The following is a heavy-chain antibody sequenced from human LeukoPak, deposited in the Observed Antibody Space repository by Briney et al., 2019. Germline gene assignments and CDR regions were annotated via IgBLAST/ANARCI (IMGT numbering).Heavy chain of an antibody. Sequence: SETLSLTCTVSGGSISSGSYYWSWIRQPAGKGLEWIGRIYTSGSTNYNPSLKSRVTISVDTSKNQFSLKLSSVTAADTAVYYCARDKRPMYNRNDSGWFDPWGQGTLVTVSS. D-gene: IGHD1-1*01. J-gene: IGHJ5*02. CDR2: IYTSGST. CDR3: ARDKRPMYNRNDSGWFDP. V-gene: IGHV4-61*02. CDR1: GGSISSGSYY.